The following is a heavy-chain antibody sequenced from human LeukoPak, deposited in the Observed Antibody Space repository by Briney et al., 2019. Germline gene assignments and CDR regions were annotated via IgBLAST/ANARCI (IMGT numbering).Heavy chain of an antibody. CDR1: GYTFTNYW. CDR3: ARFNNRDADY. D-gene: IGHD1-20*01. CDR2: DSPYDSNT. V-gene: IGHV5-51*01. Sequence: EALQIPCCGSGYTFTNYWIGWGRQMPGEGVEGMGVDSPYDSNTKYSPSFQGQVTISDDKSINTAYLQWSSLKASDTAMYYCARFNNRDADYWGQGTLVTVSS. J-gene: IGHJ4*02.